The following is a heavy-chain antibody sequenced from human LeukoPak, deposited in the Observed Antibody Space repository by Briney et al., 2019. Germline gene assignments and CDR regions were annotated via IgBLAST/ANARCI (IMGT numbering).Heavy chain of an antibody. CDR1: GYTFTSYA. CDR2: INTNTGNP. Sequence: ASVKVSCKASGYTFTSYAMNWVRQAPGQGLEWMGWINTNTGNPTYAQGFTGRFVFSLDTSVSTAYLQISSLKAEDTAVYYCARDHPKRGYSYGTTSVDYWGQGTLVTVSS. V-gene: IGHV7-4-1*02. CDR3: ARDHPKRGYSYGTTSVDY. D-gene: IGHD5-18*01. J-gene: IGHJ4*02.